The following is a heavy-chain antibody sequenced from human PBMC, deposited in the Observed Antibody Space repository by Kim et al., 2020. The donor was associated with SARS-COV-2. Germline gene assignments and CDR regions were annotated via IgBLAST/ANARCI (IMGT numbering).Heavy chain of an antibody. CDR2: INHSGST. CDR1: GGSFSGYY. Sequence: SETLSLTCAVYGGSFSGYYWSWIRQPPGKGLEWIGEINHSGSTNYNPSLKSRVTISVDTSKNQFSLKLSSVTAADTAVYYCARGGYYYDSSGYYERPYYYYYGMDVWGQGTTVTVSS. CDR3: ARGGYYYDSSGYYERPYYYYYGMDV. J-gene: IGHJ6*02. V-gene: IGHV4-34*01. D-gene: IGHD3-22*01.